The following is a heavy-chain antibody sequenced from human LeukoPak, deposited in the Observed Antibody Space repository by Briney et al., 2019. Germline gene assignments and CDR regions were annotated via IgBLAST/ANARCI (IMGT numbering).Heavy chain of an antibody. Sequence: MTSETLSLTCTVSGGSVSNYYWSWIRQSPGKGLEWIGYIYYTETSYNPSLKSRVTISADASKNQFSLKLYSVTAADTAVYYCATRKLGNDYWGQGTLVTVS. D-gene: IGHD7-27*01. CDR1: GGSVSNYY. J-gene: IGHJ4*02. V-gene: IGHV4-59*02. CDR2: IYYTET. CDR3: ATRKLGNDY.